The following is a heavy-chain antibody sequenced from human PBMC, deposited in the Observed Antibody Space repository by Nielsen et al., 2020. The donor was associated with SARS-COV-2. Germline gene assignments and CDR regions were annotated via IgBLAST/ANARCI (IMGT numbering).Heavy chain of an antibody. CDR1: GFTFSSYW. J-gene: IGHJ5*01. Sequence: GESLKISCAASGFTFSSYWMHWVRQAPGKGLVWVSRINSDGSSTSYADSVKGRFTISRDNAKNTLYLQMNSLRAVDTAVYYCARETEDYRSSWFDFWGQGTLVTVSS. D-gene: IGHD6-13*01. V-gene: IGHV3-74*01. CDR3: ARETEDYRSSWFDF. CDR2: INSDGSST.